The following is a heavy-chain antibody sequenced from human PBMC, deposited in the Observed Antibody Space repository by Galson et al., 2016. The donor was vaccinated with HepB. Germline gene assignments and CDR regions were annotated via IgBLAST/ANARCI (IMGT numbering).Heavy chain of an antibody. CDR3: AREDIVVLPAAIHSYGMDV. J-gene: IGHJ6*02. CDR2: IKQDGSEK. CDR1: GFAFSSYW. V-gene: IGHV3-7*03. D-gene: IGHD2-2*01. Sequence: SLRLSCAASGFAFSSYWMSWVRQAPGKGLEWVANIKQDGSEKYYVDSVKGRFSVSRDNAKNSLYLQMNSLRAEDTAVYYCAREDIVVLPAAIHSYGMDVWGLGTTVTVSS.